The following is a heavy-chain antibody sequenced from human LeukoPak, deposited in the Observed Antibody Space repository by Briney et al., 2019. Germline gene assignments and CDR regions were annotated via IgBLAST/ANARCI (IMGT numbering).Heavy chain of an antibody. CDR3: ARGEQYIRRILPELRYFDWSHASFDY. CDR2: ISYDGSNK. J-gene: IGHJ4*02. Sequence: PGGSLRLSCAASGFTFSSYAMHWVRQAPGKGLEWVAVISYDGSNKYYADSVKGRFTISRDNAKNSLYLQMNSLRAEDTAVYYCARGEQYIRRILPELRYFDWSHASFDYWGQGTLVTVSS. CDR1: GFTFSSYA. D-gene: IGHD3-9*01. V-gene: IGHV3-30*04.